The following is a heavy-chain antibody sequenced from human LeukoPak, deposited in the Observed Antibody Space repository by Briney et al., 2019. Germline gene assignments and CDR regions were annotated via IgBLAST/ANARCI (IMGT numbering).Heavy chain of an antibody. CDR3: ARALIAVAGRGYGMDV. CDR1: GGSISSYY. Sequence: PSETLSLTCTVSGGSISSYYWSWIRQPPGRGLEWIGYIYYSGSTNYNPSLKSRVTISVDTSKNQFSLKLSSVTAADTAVCYCARALIAVAGRGYGMDVWGQGTTVTVSS. V-gene: IGHV4-59*12. J-gene: IGHJ6*02. D-gene: IGHD6-19*01. CDR2: IYYSGST.